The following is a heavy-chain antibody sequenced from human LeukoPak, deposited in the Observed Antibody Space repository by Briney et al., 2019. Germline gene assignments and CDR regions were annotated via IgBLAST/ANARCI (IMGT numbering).Heavy chain of an antibody. J-gene: IGHJ4*02. CDR3: ARSTDCSGGSCYEFDY. D-gene: IGHD2-15*01. CDR2: IYPGDSDT. Sequence: GESLKISCKGSGYSFTSYWIGWVRQMPGKGLEWMGIIYPGDSDTRYSPPFQGQVTISADKSISTAYLQWSSLKASDTAMYYCARSTDCSGGSCYEFDYWGQGTLVTVSS. V-gene: IGHV5-51*01. CDR1: GYSFTSYW.